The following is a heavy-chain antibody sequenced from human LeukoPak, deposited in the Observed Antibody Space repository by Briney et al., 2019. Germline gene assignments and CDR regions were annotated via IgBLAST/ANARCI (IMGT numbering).Heavy chain of an antibody. D-gene: IGHD3/OR15-3a*01. V-gene: IGHV3-9*01. J-gene: IGHJ4*02. CDR2: ITWHSEIT. Sequence: GGSLRLSCAASGFTFSSYWLYWVRQTPGKGLEWVSGITWHSEITGYADSVKGRFTISRDNAQNSLYLEMNSLRPEDTALYYCAAVPETDFWTGFYVDYWGRGTLVTVSS. CDR1: GFTFSSYW. CDR3: AAVPETDFWTGFYVDY.